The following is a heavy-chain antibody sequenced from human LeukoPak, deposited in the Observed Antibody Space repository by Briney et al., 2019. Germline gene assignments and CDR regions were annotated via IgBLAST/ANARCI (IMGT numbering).Heavy chain of an antibody. CDR3: ASSLGYFDY. CDR2: IYYSGTT. CDR1: GDSISSYY. J-gene: IGHJ4*02. Sequence: SETLSLTCTVSGDSISSYYWTWIRQPPGKGLEWIGYIYYSGTTNYNPSLKSRVTISVDTSKNQFSLNLSSVTAADTAVYYCASSLGYFDYWGQGTLVTVSS. V-gene: IGHV4-59*01.